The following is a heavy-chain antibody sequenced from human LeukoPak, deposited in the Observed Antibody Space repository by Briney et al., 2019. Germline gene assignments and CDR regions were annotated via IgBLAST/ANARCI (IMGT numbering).Heavy chain of an antibody. D-gene: IGHD1-26*01. CDR2: IKQDGNEK. CDR1: GFTFSSYW. Sequence: TGGSLRLSCAASGFTFSSYWMSWVRQAPGKGLEWVANIKQDGNEKYYVDSVKGRFTISRDNAKNSLYLQMNSLRAEDTAVYYCARDFELDAFDIWGQGTMVTVSS. CDR3: ARDFELDAFDI. J-gene: IGHJ3*02. V-gene: IGHV3-7*01.